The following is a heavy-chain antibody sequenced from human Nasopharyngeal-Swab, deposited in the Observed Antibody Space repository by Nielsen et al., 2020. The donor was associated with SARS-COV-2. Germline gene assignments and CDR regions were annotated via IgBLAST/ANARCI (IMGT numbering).Heavy chain of an antibody. J-gene: IGHJ4*02. CDR2: IYYSGST. Sequence: SETLSLTCTVSGGSISSYYWSWIRQPPWKGLEWIGYIYYSGSTNYNPSLKSRVTISVDTSKNQFSLKLSSVTAADTAVYYCARAGDYGGNHDFDYWGQGTLVTVSS. D-gene: IGHD4-23*01. CDR1: GGSISSYY. V-gene: IGHV4-59*13. CDR3: ARAGDYGGNHDFDY.